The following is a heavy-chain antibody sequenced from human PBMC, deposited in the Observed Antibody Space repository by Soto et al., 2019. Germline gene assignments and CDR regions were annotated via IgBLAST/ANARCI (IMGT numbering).Heavy chain of an antibody. CDR1: GGSVSSGSYY. CDR2: IYYSGST. CDR3: ARESGHIAGRRPGWFDP. J-gene: IGHJ5*02. V-gene: IGHV4-61*01. D-gene: IGHD6-6*01. Sequence: ASETLSLTCTVSGGSVSSGSYYWSWIRQPPGKGLEWIGYIYYSGSTNYNPSLKSRVTISVDTSKNQFSLKLSSMTAADTAVYYCARESGHIAGRRPGWFDPWGQGTQVTVSS.